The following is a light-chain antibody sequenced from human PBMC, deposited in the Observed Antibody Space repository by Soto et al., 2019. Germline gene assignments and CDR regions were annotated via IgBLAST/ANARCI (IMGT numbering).Light chain of an antibody. CDR1: QSIGTY. V-gene: IGKV1-39*01. CDR2: LAS. Sequence: DIQMTQSPSSLSVYVGDRVTITCRASQSIGTYLYWYQQKPGEAPKLLIYLASNLQSGVPSRFSGSGSGTDFTLTISSLQPEDFATYYCQQSYSTPLTFGGATKVEIK. CDR3: QQSYSTPLT. J-gene: IGKJ4*01.